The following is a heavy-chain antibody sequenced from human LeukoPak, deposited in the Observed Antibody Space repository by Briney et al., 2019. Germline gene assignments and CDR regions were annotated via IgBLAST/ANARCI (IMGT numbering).Heavy chain of an antibody. J-gene: IGHJ3*02. V-gene: IGHV1-18*01. CDR3: ARDATSLNYYGSGSYHAGSDFDI. CDR2: ISTYNGNT. Sequence: ASVKVSCKASGYTFTSYGISWVRQAPGQGLEWMGWISTYNGNTNYAQRFQGRVTMTTDTSTMTAYMELRSLRSDDTAVYYCARDATSLNYYGSGSYHAGSDFDIWGPGTMVIVSS. CDR1: GYTFTSYG. D-gene: IGHD3-10*01.